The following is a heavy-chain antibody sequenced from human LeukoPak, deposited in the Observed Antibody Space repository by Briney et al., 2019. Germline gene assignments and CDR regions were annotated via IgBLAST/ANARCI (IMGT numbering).Heavy chain of an antibody. CDR2: IIHSGST. CDR3: ARLIVPPTRPIDY. V-gene: IGHV4-34*12. Sequence: SETLSLTCAVYGGSLSGYYWTWIRQPPGKGLEWLGEIIHSGSTNYNPSLKSRVTISTDTSKNRFSLNLGSVTAADTAVYYCARLIVPPTRPIDYWGQGTLVTVSS. CDR1: GGSLSGYY. D-gene: IGHD2/OR15-2a*01. J-gene: IGHJ4*02.